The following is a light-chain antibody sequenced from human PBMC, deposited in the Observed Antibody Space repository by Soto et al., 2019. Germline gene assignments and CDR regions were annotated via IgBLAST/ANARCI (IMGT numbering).Light chain of an antibody. J-gene: IGLJ2*01. CDR2: NNT. V-gene: IGLV1-40*01. CDR1: NSNIGAGFG. Sequence: SVLTQPHSVSGAPGQRVTISCTGSNSNIGAGFGVQWYQQFPRTAPRLLIYNNTNRPSGVPDRFSASKSGTSASLAITGLRAEDEADYYCQSFDINVLALIFGVGTKLTVL. CDR3: QSFDINVLALI.